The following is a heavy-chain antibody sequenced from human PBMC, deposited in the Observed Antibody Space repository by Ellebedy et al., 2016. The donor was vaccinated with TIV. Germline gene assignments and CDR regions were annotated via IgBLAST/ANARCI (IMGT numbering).Heavy chain of an antibody. CDR2: INEDGTKK. D-gene: IGHD4-17*01. Sequence: GESLKISCAASGFTFRRYWMTWVRQAPGKGLEWVANINEDGTKKHYVDSVKGRFTISRDNAGNSLYLQMNSLGAEDTAVYYCARAIYGASYLWGRGTLVTVSS. CDR3: ARAIYGASYL. V-gene: IGHV3-7*01. CDR1: GFTFRRYW. J-gene: IGHJ2*01.